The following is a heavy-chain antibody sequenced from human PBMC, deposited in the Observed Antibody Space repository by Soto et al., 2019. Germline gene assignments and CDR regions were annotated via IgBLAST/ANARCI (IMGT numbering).Heavy chain of an antibody. J-gene: IGHJ4*02. V-gene: IGHV4-30-4*01. CDR3: ASNSYGYTFYAY. CDR1: GGSISSGDYY. Sequence: QVQLQESGPGLVKPSQTLSLTCTVSGGSISSGDYYWSWIRQPPGKGLEWIGYIYYSGSTYYNPSLRIRVTISVDTSKIQFSLKLSSVTAADTAVYYCASNSYGYTFYAYWGQGTLVTVSS. CDR2: IYYSGST. D-gene: IGHD5-18*01.